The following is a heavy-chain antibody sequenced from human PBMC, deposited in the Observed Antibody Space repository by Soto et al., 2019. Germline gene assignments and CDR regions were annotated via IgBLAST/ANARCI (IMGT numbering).Heavy chain of an antibody. J-gene: IGHJ3*02. Sequence: EVQLLESGGGLVQPGGSLRLSCAASGFTFSTYALTWVRRAPGKGLEWVSSIGTHADTTYYVDSVKGRFSISRDNSKNTVYLQMSSLSAEDTAVYYCARPYVEVAVNDAFDIWGRGTMVTVSS. V-gene: IGHV3-23*01. D-gene: IGHD3-16*01. CDR2: IGTHADTT. CDR1: GFTFSTYA. CDR3: ARPYVEVAVNDAFDI.